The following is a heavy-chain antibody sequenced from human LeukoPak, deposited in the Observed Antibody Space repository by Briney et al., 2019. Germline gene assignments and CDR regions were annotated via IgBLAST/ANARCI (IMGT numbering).Heavy chain of an antibody. CDR2: INPNSGGT. CDR3: ARDDCSGGSCYGDGWFDP. V-gene: IGHV1-2*02. D-gene: IGHD2-15*01. J-gene: IGHJ5*02. Sequence: GASVKVSCKASGYTFTGYYMHWVRQAPGQGLEWMGWINPNSGGTNYAQKFQGRVTMTRDTSISIAYMELSRLRSDDTAVYYCARDDCSGGSCYGDGWFDPWGQGTLVTVSS. CDR1: GYTFTGYY.